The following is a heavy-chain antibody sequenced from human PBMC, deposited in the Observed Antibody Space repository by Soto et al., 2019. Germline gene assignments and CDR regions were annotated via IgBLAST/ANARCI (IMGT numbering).Heavy chain of an antibody. Sequence: ASVKVSCKASGYTFTSYDINWVRQATGQGLEWMGWMNPNSGNTGYAQKFQGRVTMTRNTSISTAYMELSSLRSEDTAVYYCYSAWSSWSSYYYYMDVWGNGTTVTVSS. CDR3: YSAWSSWSSYYYYMDV. CDR2: MNPNSGNT. J-gene: IGHJ6*03. V-gene: IGHV1-8*01. CDR1: GYTFTSYD. D-gene: IGHD6-13*01.